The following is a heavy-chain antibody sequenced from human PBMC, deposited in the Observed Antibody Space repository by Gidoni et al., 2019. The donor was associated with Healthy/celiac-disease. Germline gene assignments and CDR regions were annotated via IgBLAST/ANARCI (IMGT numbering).Heavy chain of an antibody. D-gene: IGHD3-10*01. J-gene: IGHJ5*02. CDR3: ARDSGVLLWFGEFPFDP. CDR1: GFTLSRYS. CDR2: ISSSSSYI. Sequence: EVQLVESGGGLVKPGGSLRLSCAASGFTLSRYSMNWVRPAPGKGLEWVSSISSSSSYIYYADSVKGRFTISRDNAKNSLYLQMNSLRAEDTAVYYCARDSGVLLWFGEFPFDPWGQGTLVTVSS. V-gene: IGHV3-21*01.